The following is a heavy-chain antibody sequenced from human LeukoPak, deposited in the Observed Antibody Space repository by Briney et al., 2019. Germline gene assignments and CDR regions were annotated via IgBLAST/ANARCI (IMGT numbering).Heavy chain of an antibody. J-gene: IGHJ4*02. D-gene: IGHD6-13*01. CDR1: GGSISSYY. V-gene: IGHV4-4*07. CDR2: IYTSGST. CDR3: AREDSSTSYVDY. Sequence: SETLSLTCTVSGGSISSYYWSWIRQPAGKGLEWIGRIYTSGSTNYNPSLKSRVTMSLDTSKNQFSLKLNSVTAADTAVYYCAREDSSTSYVDYWGQGILVTVSS.